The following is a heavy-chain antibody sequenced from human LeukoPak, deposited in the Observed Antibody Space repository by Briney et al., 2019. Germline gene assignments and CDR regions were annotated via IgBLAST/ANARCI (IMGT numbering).Heavy chain of an antibody. D-gene: IGHD6-19*01. Sequence: GGSLRLSCAASGCTFSSYAMSWVRQAPGKGLEWVSAISGSGGSTYYADSVKGRFTISRDNSKNTLYLQMNSLRAEDTAVYYCAKDVSIAVAGTLDYWGQGTLVTVSS. CDR2: ISGSGGST. CDR1: GCTFSSYA. V-gene: IGHV3-23*01. CDR3: AKDVSIAVAGTLDY. J-gene: IGHJ4*02.